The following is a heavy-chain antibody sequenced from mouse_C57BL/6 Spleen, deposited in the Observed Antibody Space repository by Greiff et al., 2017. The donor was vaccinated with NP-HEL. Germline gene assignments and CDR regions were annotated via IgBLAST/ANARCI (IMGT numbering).Heavy chain of an antibody. CDR3: ARGPNYGLRGYFDV. J-gene: IGHJ1*03. CDR2: IYPGSGST. D-gene: IGHD1-1*02. CDR1: GYTFTSYW. Sequence: QVQLQQPGAELVKPGASVKMSCKASGYTFTSYWITWVKQRPGQGLEWIGDIYPGSGSTNYNEKFKSKATLTVDTSSSTAYMQLSSLTSEDSAVYYCARGPNYGLRGYFDVWGTGTTVTVSS. V-gene: IGHV1-55*01.